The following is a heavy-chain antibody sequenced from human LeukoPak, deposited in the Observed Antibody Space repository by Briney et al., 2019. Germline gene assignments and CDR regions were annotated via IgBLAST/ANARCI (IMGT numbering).Heavy chain of an antibody. CDR3: ARDGSGSLGTYYYYMDV. Sequence: GSLRLSCTVSGFTVSSNSMSWIRQPAGKGLEWIGRIYTSGSTNYNPSLKSRVTISVDTSKNQFSLKLSSVTAADTAVYYCARDGSGSLGTYYYYMDVWGKGTTVTISS. D-gene: IGHD1-26*01. J-gene: IGHJ6*03. CDR1: GFTVSSNS. CDR2: IYTSGST. V-gene: IGHV4-4*07.